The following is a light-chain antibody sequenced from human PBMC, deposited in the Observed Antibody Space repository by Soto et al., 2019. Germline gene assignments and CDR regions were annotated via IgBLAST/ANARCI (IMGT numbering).Light chain of an antibody. CDR1: QTVRTNY. V-gene: IGKV3-20*01. Sequence: EIVLTQSPGTLSLSPGERATLSCSASQTVRTNYLAWFPHKPGQAPRLLIYGASSRATGIPDRFSGSGSGTDFTLTINRLEPEDFAVYFCQQYSDSPLTFGGGTKVEIK. CDR3: QQYSDSPLT. J-gene: IGKJ4*01. CDR2: GAS.